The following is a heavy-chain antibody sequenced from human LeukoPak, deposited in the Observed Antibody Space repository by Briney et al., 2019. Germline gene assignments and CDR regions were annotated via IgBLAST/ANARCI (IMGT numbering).Heavy chain of an antibody. V-gene: IGHV3-7*01. CDR2: INQDGSGK. CDR3: ARADSNYDILTGDY. D-gene: IGHD3-9*01. CDR1: GFTLSSYA. J-gene: IGHJ4*02. Sequence: GGSLRLSCAASGFTLSSYAMSWVRQAPGKGLEWVANINQDGSGKEYVDSVKGRFTISRDNARNSLSLQMNSLRAEDTAVYYCARADSNYDILTGDYWGQGTLVTVSS.